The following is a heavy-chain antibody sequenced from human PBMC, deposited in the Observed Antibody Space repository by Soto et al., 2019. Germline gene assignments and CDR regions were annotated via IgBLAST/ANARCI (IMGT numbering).Heavy chain of an antibody. J-gene: IGHJ6*02. CDR3: ASPYYYDSSGYPLAYYYYGMDV. CDR1: GGTFSSYA. D-gene: IGHD3-22*01. V-gene: IGHV1-69*01. Sequence: QVQLVQSGAEVKKPGSSVKVSCKASGGTFSSYAISWVRQAPGQGLEWMGGIIPIFGTANYAQKFQGRVTITADESTSTAYKELSSLRSEDTAVYYCASPYYYDSSGYPLAYYYYGMDVWGQGTTVTVSS. CDR2: IIPIFGTA.